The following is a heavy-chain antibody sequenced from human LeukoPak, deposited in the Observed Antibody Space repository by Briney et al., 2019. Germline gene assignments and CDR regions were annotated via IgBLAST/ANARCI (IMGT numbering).Heavy chain of an antibody. Sequence: GGSLRLSCAASGFTFSSYAMHWVRQAPGKGLEWVAVISYDGSNKYYADSVKGRFTISRDNSKNTLYLQMNSLRAEDTAVYYCARDSYGDARRGSFDYWGQGTLVTVSS. D-gene: IGHD4-17*01. V-gene: IGHV3-30-3*01. CDR1: GFTFSSYA. CDR2: ISYDGSNK. CDR3: ARDSYGDARRGSFDY. J-gene: IGHJ4*02.